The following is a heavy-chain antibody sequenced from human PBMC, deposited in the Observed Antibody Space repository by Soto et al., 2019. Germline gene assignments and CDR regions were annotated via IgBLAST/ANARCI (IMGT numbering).Heavy chain of an antibody. Sequence: SETRSLTCTGSSGSISSTIYSWDWIRQPPGKGLEWIGSIFYSGSTYYNPSLKSRVTISVDTSKNQFSLTLPSVTAADTAVYYCARLGGYYQALDHRSQGTLVTVSS. CDR3: ARLGGYYQALDH. CDR1: SGSISSTIYS. J-gene: IGHJ4*02. CDR2: IFYSGST. V-gene: IGHV4-39*01. D-gene: IGHD3-3*01.